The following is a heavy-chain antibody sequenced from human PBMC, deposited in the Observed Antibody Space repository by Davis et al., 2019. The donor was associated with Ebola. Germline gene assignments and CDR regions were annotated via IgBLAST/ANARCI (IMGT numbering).Heavy chain of an antibody. CDR3: ARYGGYYFDY. J-gene: IGHJ4*02. Sequence: SETLSLTCIVSDYSISSGYYWGWIRQPPGKGLEWIGSIYHSGRATSYNPSLRSRVTISVDTSKNQFSLKLSSVIAADTAVYYCARYGGYYFDYWGQGTLVTVSS. V-gene: IGHV4-38-2*02. CDR1: DYSISSGYY. CDR2: IYHSGRAT. D-gene: IGHD5-12*01.